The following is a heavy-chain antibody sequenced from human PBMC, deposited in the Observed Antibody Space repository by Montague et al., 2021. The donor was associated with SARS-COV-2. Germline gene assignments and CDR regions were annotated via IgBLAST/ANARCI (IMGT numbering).Heavy chain of an antibody. V-gene: IGHV4-39*01. CDR1: GGSISSSSYY. Sequence: SETLSLTCTVSGGSISSSSYYWGWIRQPPGKGLEWIGSIYYSGSTYYNPSLKSRVTISVDTSKNQFSLKLSSVTAADTAVYYCARQENSSGWFEPDAFDIWDQGTMVTVSS. D-gene: IGHD6-19*01. CDR3: ARQENSSGWFEPDAFDI. CDR2: IYYSGST. J-gene: IGHJ3*02.